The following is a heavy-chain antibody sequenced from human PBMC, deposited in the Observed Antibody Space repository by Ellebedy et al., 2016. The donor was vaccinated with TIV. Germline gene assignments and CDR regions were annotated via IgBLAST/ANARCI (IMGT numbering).Heavy chain of an antibody. CDR2: MHSSGSA. J-gene: IGHJ5*02. CDR3: ARHQYDILTGQLSNNWFDP. D-gene: IGHD3-9*01. V-gene: IGHV4-61*02. Sequence: SETLSLTXTVSGDSINSGNYYWSWIRKPAGKGLEWIGRMHSSGSANYNDNPSLKSRVTMSVDTSKNQLSLKLTSVTAADTAVYFCARHQYDILTGQLSNNWFDPWGQGTLVTVSS. CDR1: GDSINSGNYY.